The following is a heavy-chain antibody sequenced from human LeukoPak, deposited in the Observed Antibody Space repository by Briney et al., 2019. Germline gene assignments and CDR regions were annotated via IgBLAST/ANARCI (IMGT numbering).Heavy chain of an antibody. CDR1: GFSFSNYW. D-gene: IGHD3-3*02. Sequence: GGSLRLSCVASGFSFSNYWMSWVRQAPGKGLQWVANIQGDGSAKDYSDSVKGRFTISRDNAKNPLYLQMNSLRAEDTAVYYCARDHFISPTDYWGQGTLVTVSS. V-gene: IGHV3-7*01. CDR3: ARDHFISPTDY. J-gene: IGHJ4*02. CDR2: IQGDGSAK.